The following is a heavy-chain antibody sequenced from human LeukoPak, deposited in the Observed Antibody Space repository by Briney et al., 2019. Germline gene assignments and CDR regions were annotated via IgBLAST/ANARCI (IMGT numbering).Heavy chain of an antibody. V-gene: IGHV3-74*01. Sequence: PGGSLRLSCAASGFTFSSYWMHWVRQAPGKGLVWVSRINTDGSSTSYADSVKGRFTISRDNAKNTLYLQMNSLRAEDTAVYYCAKDTIALPYYFDYWGQGTLVTVSS. CDR1: GFTFSSYW. CDR3: AKDTIALPYYFDY. D-gene: IGHD3-9*01. CDR2: INTDGSST. J-gene: IGHJ4*02.